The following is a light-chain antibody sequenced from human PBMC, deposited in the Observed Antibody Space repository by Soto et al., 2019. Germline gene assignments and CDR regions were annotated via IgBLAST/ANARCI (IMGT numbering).Light chain of an antibody. CDR3: TSYAGGNNV. Sequence: QSALTQPPSASGSPGQSVTISCTGTSSDIGGYNYVSWYQQHPGKVPKLMIYKVNKRPSGVPDRFSGSKSGNTASLTVSGLQADDEADYYCTSYAGGNNVFGTGTKLTVL. J-gene: IGLJ1*01. CDR2: KVN. CDR1: SSDIGGYNY. V-gene: IGLV2-8*01.